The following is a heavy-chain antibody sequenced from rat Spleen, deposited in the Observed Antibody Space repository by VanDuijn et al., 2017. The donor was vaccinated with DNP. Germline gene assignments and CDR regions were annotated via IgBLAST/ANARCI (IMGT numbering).Heavy chain of an antibody. CDR3: VRWNSGHFDY. Sequence: EVQLVESGGGLVQPGRSLKLFCAASGFTFSAYYMAWVRQAPAKGLEWVAYIGSPAYAPYYADSVKGRFTISRDNAKSTLYLQMNSLRSEDMATYYCVRWNSGHFDYWGQGTLVTVSS. D-gene: IGHD4-3*01. V-gene: IGHV5-22*01. CDR2: IGSPAYAP. CDR1: GFTFSAYY. J-gene: IGHJ3*01.